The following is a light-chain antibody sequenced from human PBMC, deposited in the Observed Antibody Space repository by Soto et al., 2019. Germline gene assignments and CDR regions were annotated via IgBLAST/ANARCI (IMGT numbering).Light chain of an antibody. J-gene: IGKJ5*01. Sequence: EIVMTQSPATLSVSPGERVSLSCSSSQSVNSKLAWYQQKPGQAPRLLIYGASTRATGIPARFSGSGSGTEFTLTISSLQSEDFAVYFCQQYNNWPPITFGQGTRLEI. V-gene: IGKV3-15*01. CDR1: QSVNSK. CDR2: GAS. CDR3: QQYNNWPPIT.